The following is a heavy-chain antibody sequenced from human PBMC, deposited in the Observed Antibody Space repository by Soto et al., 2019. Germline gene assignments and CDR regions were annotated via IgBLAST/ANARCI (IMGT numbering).Heavy chain of an antibody. D-gene: IGHD3-22*01. V-gene: IGHV1-18*01. CDR1: CYTFTSYG. J-gene: IGHJ6*02. CDR3: ARGGYYDSSGSRNYHYYGMNV. Sequence: ASVKVSCQASCYTFTSYGIIWVRQAPGQGLEWMGWISAYDDNTKYAQTLQGRVSMSTDTSTNTAYMELRSLRSDDTAMYYCARGGYYDSSGSRNYHYYGMNVWGQGTTVTVSS. CDR2: ISAYDDNT.